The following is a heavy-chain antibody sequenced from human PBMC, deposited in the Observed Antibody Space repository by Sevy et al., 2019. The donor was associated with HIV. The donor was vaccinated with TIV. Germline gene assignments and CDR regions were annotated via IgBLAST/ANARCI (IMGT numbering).Heavy chain of an antibody. CDR2: VYYTGGT. J-gene: IGHJ3*02. CDR3: ARRNDFDI. V-gene: IGHV4-59*08. CDR1: GGSINSDH. Sequence: SETLSLTCTVSGGSINSDHWNWIRQPPGKGLEWIGCVYYTGGTNYNPSLKNRVTISVDRTKNQFSLKLTSVTAADTGVYYCARRNDFDIWGQGTMVTVSS.